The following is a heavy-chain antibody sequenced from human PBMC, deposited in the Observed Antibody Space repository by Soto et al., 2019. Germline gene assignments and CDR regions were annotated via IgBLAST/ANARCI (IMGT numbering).Heavy chain of an antibody. CDR3: AKRRIYGDYFDY. CDR2: ISYDGSNK. Sequence: GGSLRLSCAASGFTFSSYGMHWVRQAPGKGLEWVAVISYDGSNKYYADSVKGRFTISRDNSKNTLYLQMNSLRAEDTAVYYCAKRRIYGDYFDYWGQGTLVTVSS. J-gene: IGHJ4*02. D-gene: IGHD4-17*01. CDR1: GFTFSSYG. V-gene: IGHV3-30*18.